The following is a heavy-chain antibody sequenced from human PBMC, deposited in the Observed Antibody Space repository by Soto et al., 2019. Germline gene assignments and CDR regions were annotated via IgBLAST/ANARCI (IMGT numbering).Heavy chain of an antibody. CDR1: GGTFSSCA. V-gene: IGHV1-69*13. Sequence: AASVKVSCKASGGTFSSCAISWGRQAPGQGLEWMGGIIPIFGTANYAQKFQGRVTITADESTSTAYMELSSLRSEDTAVYYCASLRYDSSGYDRGRFDPWGQGTLVTVSS. CDR2: IIPIFGTA. CDR3: ASLRYDSSGYDRGRFDP. D-gene: IGHD3-22*01. J-gene: IGHJ5*02.